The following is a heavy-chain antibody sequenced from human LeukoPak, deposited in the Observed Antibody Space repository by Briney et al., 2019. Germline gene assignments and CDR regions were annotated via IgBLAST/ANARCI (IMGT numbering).Heavy chain of an antibody. D-gene: IGHD2-21*01. CDR1: GFAVSRSY. CDR3: ARDTGESLAFDF. V-gene: IGHV3-66*01. J-gene: IGHJ3*01. Sequence: PGGSLRLSCAASGFAVSRSYISWVAQAPGKEGEWFSVIYSGGATYYADSVKGRFTVSRDNSRNPLYLQMNTLRAEDTAVYYGARDTGESLAFDFWGQGTMVTVSS. CDR2: IYSGGAT.